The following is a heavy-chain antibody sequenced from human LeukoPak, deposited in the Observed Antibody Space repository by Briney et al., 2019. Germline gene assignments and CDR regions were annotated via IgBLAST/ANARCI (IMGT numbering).Heavy chain of an antibody. D-gene: IGHD2-2*01. Sequence: SETLSLTCTVSGYSISSGYYWGWIRQPPGKGLEWIGSIYHSGSTYYNPSLKSRVTMSVDTSKNQFSLKLSSVTAADTAVYYCARDIVVVPAAINDAFDIWGQGTMVTVSS. CDR1: GYSISSGYY. J-gene: IGHJ3*02. CDR3: ARDIVVVPAAINDAFDI. CDR2: IYHSGST. V-gene: IGHV4-38-2*02.